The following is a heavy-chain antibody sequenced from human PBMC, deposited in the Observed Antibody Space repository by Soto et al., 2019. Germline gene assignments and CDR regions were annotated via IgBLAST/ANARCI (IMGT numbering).Heavy chain of an antibody. J-gene: IGHJ4*02. Sequence: GESLKISCKGSGYKPSTWHNFTSYWIAWVRQMPGEGLEWMGIIYPGDSYTNYSPSFQGHVTISADKSISTAYLQWSSLKASDTAMYYCARLQAAAGDNDLTFDYWGQGTLVTVLL. CDR2: IYPGDSYT. V-gene: IGHV5-51*01. CDR3: ARLQAAAGDNDLTFDY. CDR1: GYKPSTWHNFTSYW. D-gene: IGHD6-13*01.